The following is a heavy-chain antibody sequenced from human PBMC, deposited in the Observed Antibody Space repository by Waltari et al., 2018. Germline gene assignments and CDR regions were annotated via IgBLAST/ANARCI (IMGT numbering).Heavy chain of an antibody. CDR1: AFTFSSYW. Sequence: EVQLVESGGGLVQPGGSLRLSCAASAFTFSSYWIHWVRQAPGKGLVCVSRIKSDGIGVNYADSVKGRFTISRDNAKNTVYLQMNSLRAEDTAVYYCARANPADFDYWGQGVLVTVSS. CDR2: IKSDGIGV. V-gene: IGHV3-74*01. CDR3: ARANPADFDY. J-gene: IGHJ4*02.